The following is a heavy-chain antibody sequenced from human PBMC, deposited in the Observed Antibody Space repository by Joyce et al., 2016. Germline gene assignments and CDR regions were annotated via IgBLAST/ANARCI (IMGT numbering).Heavy chain of an antibody. D-gene: IGHD2-8*01. CDR2: LSSSSSYI. V-gene: IGHV3-21*01. J-gene: IGHJ4*02. CDR3: ARSSYTNGIFDY. Sequence: EVQLVESGGGLVKPGGSLRLSCVASGFTFSSYSMSWVRQAPVKGLEWVSSLSSSSSYIKYTDSVKGRFTISRDNAKNSLYLQMNSLRVEDTAVYYCARSSYTNGIFDYWGQGTLVTVSS. CDR1: GFTFSSYS.